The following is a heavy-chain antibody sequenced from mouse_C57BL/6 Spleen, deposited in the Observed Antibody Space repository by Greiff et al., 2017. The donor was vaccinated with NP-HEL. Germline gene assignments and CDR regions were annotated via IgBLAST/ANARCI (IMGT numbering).Heavy chain of an antibody. J-gene: IGHJ3*01. CDR2: ISSGSSTI. V-gene: IGHV5-17*01. CDR3: ARGSTVVATDFAY. CDR1: GFTFSDYG. D-gene: IGHD1-1*01. Sequence: EVQQVESGGGLVKPGGSLKLSCAASGFTFSDYGMHWVRQAPEKGLEWVAYISSGSSTIYYADTVKGRFTISRDNAKNTLFLQMTSLRSEDTAMYYCARGSTVVATDFAYWGQGTLVTVSA.